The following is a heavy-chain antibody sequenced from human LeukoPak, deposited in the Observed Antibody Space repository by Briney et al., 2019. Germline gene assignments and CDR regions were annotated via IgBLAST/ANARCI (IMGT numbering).Heavy chain of an antibody. D-gene: IGHD3-3*01. CDR2: INYSGTT. J-gene: IGHJ4*02. CDR3: ARVRRFSGYYNVYFDY. V-gene: IGHV4-59*01. Sequence: PSETLSLTCTVSGGSISSYYWGWIRQPPGKGLEWIGYINYSGTTNYNPSLKSRVTVLVDSSNNQFSLKLRSVTAADTAVYYCARVRRFSGYYNVYFDYWGQGTLVTVSS. CDR1: GGSISSYY.